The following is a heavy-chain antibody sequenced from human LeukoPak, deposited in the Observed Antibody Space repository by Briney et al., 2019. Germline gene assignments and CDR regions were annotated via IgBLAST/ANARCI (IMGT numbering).Heavy chain of an antibody. CDR2: ISGNGVTT. J-gene: IGHJ4*02. V-gene: IGHV3-23*01. D-gene: IGHD2-2*02. Sequence: GGSLRLSCAASGFTFSSYGMNWVRQAPGKGLEWVSVISGNGVTTYYADSVKGRFTISRDNSKNTLYLRMNSLRAEDTAVYYCAKRLGSTNTWYYFDSWGQGTLVTVSS. CDR1: GFTFSSYG. CDR3: AKRLGSTNTWYYFDS.